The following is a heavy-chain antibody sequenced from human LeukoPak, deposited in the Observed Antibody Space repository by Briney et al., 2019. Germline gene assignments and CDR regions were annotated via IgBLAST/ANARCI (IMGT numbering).Heavy chain of an antibody. V-gene: IGHV3-74*01. J-gene: IGHJ4*02. D-gene: IGHD3-3*01. CDR1: GFTFSSYW. Sequence: SGASLRLSCAASGFTFSSYWMHWVRQAPGKGLVWVSRINSDGSSISYADSVKGRFTISRDNAKNTLYLQMNSLRAEDTAVYYCASSFWSGYYDFWGQGTLVTVSS. CDR3: ASSFWSGYYDF. CDR2: INSDGSSI.